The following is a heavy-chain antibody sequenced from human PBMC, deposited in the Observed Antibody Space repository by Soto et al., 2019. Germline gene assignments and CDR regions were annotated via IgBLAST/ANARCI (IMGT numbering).Heavy chain of an antibody. V-gene: IGHV2-5*02. CDR1: GFSLTTSGEA. CDR2: IYWDDDK. CDR3: AHIPGSGQLLYSYYYYMDV. D-gene: IGHD3-10*01. J-gene: IGHJ6*03. Sequence: QITLKESGPTLVKPTQTLTLTCTFSGFSLTTSGEAVGWIRQPPGKALEWLALIYWDDDKRSSPSLKSRLTITKDTSKTQVVLTMTNMDAVDTATYYCAHIPGSGQLLYSYYYYMDVWGKGTTVTVSS.